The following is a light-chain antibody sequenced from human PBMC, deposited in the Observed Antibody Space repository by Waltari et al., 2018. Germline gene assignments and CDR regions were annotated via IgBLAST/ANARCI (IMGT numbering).Light chain of an antibody. CDR3: ATWDDSLTAWV. J-gene: IGLJ3*02. Sequence: QSVLAQPPSASETPGQRVTISCSGSSSNIGSNYIYWYQQLPGTAPKLLIYRGHGRPAGVPVRFSGSKSGTSASLAISGLRSEDEADYYCATWDDSLTAWVFGGGTKVTVV. CDR2: RGH. CDR1: SSNIGSNY. V-gene: IGLV1-47*01.